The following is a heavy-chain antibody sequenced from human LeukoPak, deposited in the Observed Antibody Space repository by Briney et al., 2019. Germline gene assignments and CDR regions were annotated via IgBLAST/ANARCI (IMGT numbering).Heavy chain of an antibody. Sequence: SETLSLTCTVSGGSVSTYYWSWIRQPAGKGLEWIGRIYTSGSTNYNPSLKSRVTMSADTSKNQFSLKLSSFTAADTAVYYCARVSLRRSVFDIWGQGTMVTVSS. CDR3: ARVSLRRSVFDI. J-gene: IGHJ3*02. CDR1: GGSVSTYY. D-gene: IGHD3-3*01. V-gene: IGHV4-4*07. CDR2: IYTSGST.